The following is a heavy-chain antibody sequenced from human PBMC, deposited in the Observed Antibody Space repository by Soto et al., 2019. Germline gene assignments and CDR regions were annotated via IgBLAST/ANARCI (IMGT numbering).Heavy chain of an antibody. CDR3: ARTSPRGSGTWLDP. CDR2: IYHSGSS. V-gene: IGHV4-30-4*01. J-gene: IGHJ5*02. D-gene: IGHD3-10*01. Sequence: SETLSLTCNVSGGSISSDDYYWSWIRQPPGKGLEWIGYIYHSGSSYYNPSLQSRVTISIDTSKNQLSLKLSSVTAADSAVYYCARTSPRGSGTWLDPRGQGTRVSVSS. CDR1: GGSISSDDYY.